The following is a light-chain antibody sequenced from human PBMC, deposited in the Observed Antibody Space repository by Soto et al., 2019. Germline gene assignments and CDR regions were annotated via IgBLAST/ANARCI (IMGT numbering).Light chain of an antibody. CDR1: QSVGTY. CDR2: DAS. CDR3: QQRSNWPRT. J-gene: IGKJ1*01. Sequence: DIVLTQSPATLSLSPGERATLSCRASQSVGTYLAWYQQKPGQAPSLLIYDASNRATGVPARFSGSGSGTDFTLTISSLESEDFAVYYCQQRSNWPRTFGQGTKVEIK. V-gene: IGKV3-11*01.